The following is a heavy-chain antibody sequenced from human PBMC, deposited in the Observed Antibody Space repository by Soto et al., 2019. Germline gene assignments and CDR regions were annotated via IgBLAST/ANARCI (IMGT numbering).Heavy chain of an antibody. V-gene: IGHV4-59*01. CDR2: SHYSGST. CDR3: ARDTTTQFRVDH. Sequence: SETLSLTWTVAAGSISDYDCTWIRKPPGRGLEWIGYSHYSGSTNYNPSLKRRVTISVDTSKNQFSLKLTSVTAADTAVYYCARDTTTQFRVDHCGQRTLVTVSS. D-gene: IGHD1-1*01. CDR1: AGSISDYD. J-gene: IGHJ4*01.